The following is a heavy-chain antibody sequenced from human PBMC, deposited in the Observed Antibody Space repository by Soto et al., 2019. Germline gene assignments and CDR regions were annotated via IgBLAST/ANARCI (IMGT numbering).Heavy chain of an antibody. Sequence: ASVKVSCKASGYTFTSYTISWVRQAPGQGLEWMGWISAYNGNTNYAQELQGRVTMTTDTSTSTAYMELRSLRSDDTAVYYCARGAYSSSSYYFDYWGQGTLVTVSS. CDR1: GYTFTSYT. J-gene: IGHJ4*02. CDR3: ARGAYSSSSYYFDY. V-gene: IGHV1-18*01. D-gene: IGHD6-6*01. CDR2: ISAYNGNT.